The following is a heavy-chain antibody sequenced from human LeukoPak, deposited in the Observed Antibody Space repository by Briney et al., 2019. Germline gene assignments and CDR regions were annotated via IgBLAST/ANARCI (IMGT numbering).Heavy chain of an antibody. J-gene: IGHJ6*03. CDR2: IYYSGST. CDR3: ARTIHHKEMYYYYYMDV. CDR1: GGSISSSSYY. D-gene: IGHD5-18*01. Sequence: SETLSLTCTVSGGSISSSSYYWGWIRQPPGKGLEWIGSIYYSGSTYYNPSLKSRVTISVDTSKNQFSLKLSSVTAADTAVYYCARTIHHKEMYYYYYMDVWGKGTTVTVSS. V-gene: IGHV4-39*07.